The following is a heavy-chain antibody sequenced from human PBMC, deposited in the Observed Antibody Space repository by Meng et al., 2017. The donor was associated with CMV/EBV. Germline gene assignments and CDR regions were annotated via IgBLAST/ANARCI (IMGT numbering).Heavy chain of an antibody. J-gene: IGHJ6*02. Sequence: SLKISCAASGFTFDDYAMHWVRQAPGKGLEWASGISWNSGSIGYADSVKGRFTISRDNAKNSLYLQMNSLRAEDTALYYCAKDMGEGIQLWSWGMDVWGQGTTVTVSS. CDR1: GFTFDDYA. CDR2: ISWNSGSI. CDR3: AKDMGEGIQLWSWGMDV. D-gene: IGHD5-18*01. V-gene: IGHV3-9*01.